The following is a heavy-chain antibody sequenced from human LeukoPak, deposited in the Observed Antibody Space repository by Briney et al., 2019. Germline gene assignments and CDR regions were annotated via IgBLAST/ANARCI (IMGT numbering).Heavy chain of an antibody. CDR3: ARDTDY. CDR1: GFTFSTYA. Sequence: GGSLRLSCAASGFTFSTYAMHWVRQAPGKGLQYVSGITSNGGSTYYANSVKGRFTISRDNSKNTLYLQMGSLRAEDTAVYYCARDTDYWGQGTLVTVSS. J-gene: IGHJ4*02. CDR2: ITSNGGST. V-gene: IGHV3-64*01.